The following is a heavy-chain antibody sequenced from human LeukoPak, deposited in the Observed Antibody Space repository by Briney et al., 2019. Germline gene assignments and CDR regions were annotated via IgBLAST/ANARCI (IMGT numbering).Heavy chain of an antibody. CDR2: ISRSSSYI. CDR3: ARDPYSGNYGAYYYYYMDV. D-gene: IGHD1-26*01. Sequence: PGGSLRLSCTVSGFTVSSNSMSWVRQAPGKGLEWVSSISRSSSYINYVDSVKGRFTISRDNAKSSLYLQMDSLRAEDTAVYYCARDPYSGNYGAYYYYYMDVWGKGTTVTISS. CDR1: GFTVSSNS. V-gene: IGHV3-21*01. J-gene: IGHJ6*03.